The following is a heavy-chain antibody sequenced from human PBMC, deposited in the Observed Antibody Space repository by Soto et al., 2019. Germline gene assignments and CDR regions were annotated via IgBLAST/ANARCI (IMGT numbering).Heavy chain of an antibody. CDR3: ARGYCSGGSCFFHYWFDP. V-gene: IGHV1-69*02. D-gene: IGHD2-15*01. CDR2: IIPILGIA. J-gene: IGHJ5*02. CDR1: GGTFSGYT. Sequence: SVKVSCKASGGTFSGYTISWVRQAPGQGLEWMGRIIPILGIANYAQKFQGRVTITADKSTSTAYMELSSLRSEDTAVYYCARGYCSGGSCFFHYWFDPWGQGTLVTVSS.